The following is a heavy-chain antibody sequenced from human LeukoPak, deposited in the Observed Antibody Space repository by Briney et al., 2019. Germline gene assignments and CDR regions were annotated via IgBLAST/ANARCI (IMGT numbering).Heavy chain of an antibody. CDR3: ARGRRYCTNGVCYKGDYYGMDV. CDR2: MNPNSGNT. Sequence: ASVKVSCMASGYTFTSYDINWVRQATGQGLEWMGWMNPNSGNTGYAQKFQGRVTMTRNTSISTAYMELSSLRSEDTAVYYCARGRRYCTNGVCYKGDYYGMDVWGQGTTVTVSS. CDR1: GYTFTSYD. V-gene: IGHV1-8*01. J-gene: IGHJ6*02. D-gene: IGHD2-8*01.